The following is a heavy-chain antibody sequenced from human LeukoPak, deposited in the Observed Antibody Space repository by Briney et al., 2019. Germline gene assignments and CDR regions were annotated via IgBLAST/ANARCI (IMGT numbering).Heavy chain of an antibody. CDR2: INPNSGGT. V-gene: IGHV1-2*02. CDR1: GYTFTGYY. J-gene: IGHJ6*03. CDR3: ARAYGSGSFHYYYYYMDV. Sequence: ASVKVSCKASGYTFTGYYMHWVRQAPGQGLEWMGWINPNSGGTNYAQKFQGRVTMTRNTSISTAYMELSSLRSEDTAVYYCARAYGSGSFHYYYYYMDVWGKGTTVTISS. D-gene: IGHD3-10*01.